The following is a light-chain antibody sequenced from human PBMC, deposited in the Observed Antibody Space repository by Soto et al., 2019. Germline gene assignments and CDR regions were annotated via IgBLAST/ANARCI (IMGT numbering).Light chain of an antibody. J-gene: IGLJ2*01. CDR2: DVS. Sequence: QSALTQPASVSGSPGQSITISCTGTSSDVGGYNYVSWYQQHPGKAPNLMIYDVSNRPSGVSNRFSGSKSGNTASLTISGLQAEDEADYYCSSDTSSSTYVVFGGGTKLTVL. CDR3: SSDTSSSTYVV. CDR1: SSDVGGYNY. V-gene: IGLV2-14*01.